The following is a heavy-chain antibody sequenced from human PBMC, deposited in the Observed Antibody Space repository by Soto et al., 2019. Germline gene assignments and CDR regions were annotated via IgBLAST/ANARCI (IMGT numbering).Heavy chain of an antibody. CDR2: IKSKTDGGTT. D-gene: IGHD3-16*02. CDR1: GLTFSNAL. CDR3: TPSTYYDYIWGSYRLTFPPPDAFDI. V-gene: IGHV3-15*01. Sequence: GGSLRLSCAASGLTFSNALMSWVRQAPGKGLEWVGRIKSKTDGGTTDYAAPVKGRFTISRDDSKNTLYLQMNSLKTEDTAVYYCTPSTYYDYIWGSYRLTFPPPDAFDIWGQGTMVTVSS. J-gene: IGHJ3*02.